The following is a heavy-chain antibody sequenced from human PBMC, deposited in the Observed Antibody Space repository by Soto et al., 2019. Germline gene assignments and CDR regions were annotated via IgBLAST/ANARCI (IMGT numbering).Heavy chain of an antibody. CDR3: SRPEPLSGTTTY. V-gene: IGHV3-73*01. D-gene: IGHD1-20*01. J-gene: IGHJ4*02. Sequence: PGGSLRLSCAASGFTFSGSAMHWVRQTSGKGLEWIGLIRSKTYNYATVYGASARGRFTISRDDSKNTAYLQMNSLKTEDTAVYYCSRPEPLSGTTTYWGTGTLVTVSS. CDR2: IRSKTYNYAT. CDR1: GFTFSGSA.